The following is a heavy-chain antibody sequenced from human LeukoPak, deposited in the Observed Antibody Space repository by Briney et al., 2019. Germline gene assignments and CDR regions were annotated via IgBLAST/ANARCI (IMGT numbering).Heavy chain of an antibody. J-gene: IGHJ4*02. CDR3: ARGPESRLPPHFDY. D-gene: IGHD5-18*01. CDR1: GGTFSSYA. Sequence: GASVKVSCKASGGTFSSYAISWVRQAPGQGLEWMGGIIPIFGTANYAQKFQGRVTITTDESTSTAYMELSSLRSEDTAVYYCARGPESRLPPHFDYWGQGTLVTVSS. CDR2: IIPIFGTA. V-gene: IGHV1-69*05.